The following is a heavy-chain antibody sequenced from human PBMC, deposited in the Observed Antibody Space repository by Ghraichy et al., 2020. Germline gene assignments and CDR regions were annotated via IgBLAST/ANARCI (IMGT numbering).Heavy chain of an antibody. D-gene: IGHD1-26*01. V-gene: IGHV3-7*03. CDR1: GFTFSSYW. CDR3: ARDLTEVGATLTHFPNYGMDV. CDR2: IKQDGSEK. J-gene: IGHJ6*02. Sequence: GGSLRLSCAASGFTFSSYWMSWVRQAPGKGLEWVANIKQDGSEKYYVDSVKGRFTISRDNAKNSLYLQMNSLRAEDTAVYYCARDLTEVGATLTHFPNYGMDVWGQGTTVTVSS.